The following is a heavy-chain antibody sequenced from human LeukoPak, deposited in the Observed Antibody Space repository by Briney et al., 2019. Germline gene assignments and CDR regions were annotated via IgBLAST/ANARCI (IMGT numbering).Heavy chain of an antibody. CDR2: INDKGVDK. Sequence: PGGSLRLSCGASGFIFSKYGMHWVRQAPGKGLEWVAFINDKGVDKNYADSVKGRFTVSRDNSKNTIYLQINSLKIEDTGVYYCARDGPWFDFWGRGTLVTVSS. D-gene: IGHD5-24*01. CDR1: GFIFSKYG. V-gene: IGHV3-30*02. J-gene: IGHJ4*02. CDR3: ARDGPWFDF.